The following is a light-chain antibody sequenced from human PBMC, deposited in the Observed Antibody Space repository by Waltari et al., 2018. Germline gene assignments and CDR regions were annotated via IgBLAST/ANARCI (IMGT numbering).Light chain of an antibody. CDR3: QTYDSSLNAV. CDR1: RSNIGAGYD. V-gene: IGLV1-40*01. Sequence: QSVLTQPPSVSGAPGHSVTISCTGSRSNIGAGYDLHWYQQLPGAAPKLLIYAFVNRPSGVPDRFYGSKSGTSASLAINGLQAEDEAIYYCQTYDSSLNAVFGGGTKVTVL. J-gene: IGLJ3*02. CDR2: AFV.